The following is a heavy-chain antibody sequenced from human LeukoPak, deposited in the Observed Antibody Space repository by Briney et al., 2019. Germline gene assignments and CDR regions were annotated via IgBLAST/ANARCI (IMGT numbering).Heavy chain of an antibody. D-gene: IGHD6-6*01. J-gene: IGHJ4*02. CDR1: GGSINSGGYY. Sequence: SETLSLTRTVSGGSINSGGYYWSWIRQPPGKGLEWIGYIYHSGSTYYNPSLKSRVTISVDRSKNQFSLKLSSVTAADTAVYYCARKGAIAARPSDYWGQGTLVTVSS. CDR3: ARKGAIAARPSDY. V-gene: IGHV4-30-2*01. CDR2: IYHSGST.